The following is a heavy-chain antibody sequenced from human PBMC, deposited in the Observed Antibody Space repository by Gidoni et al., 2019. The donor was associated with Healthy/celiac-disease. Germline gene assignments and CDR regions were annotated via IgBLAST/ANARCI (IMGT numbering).Heavy chain of an antibody. CDR1: GGSISSSSYY. V-gene: IGHV4-39*01. Sequence: QLQLQESGPGLVKPSETLSLTCTVSGGSISSSSYYWGWIRQPPGKGLEWIGSIYYSGSTYYNPSLKSRVTISVDTSKNQFSLKLSSVTAADTAVYYCASISRGWYHFDYWGQGTLVTVSS. CDR2: IYYSGST. J-gene: IGHJ4*02. CDR3: ASISRGWYHFDY. D-gene: IGHD6-19*01.